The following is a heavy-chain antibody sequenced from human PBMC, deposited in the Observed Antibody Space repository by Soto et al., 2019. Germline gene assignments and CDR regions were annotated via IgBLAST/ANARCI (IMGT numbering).Heavy chain of an antibody. CDR1: GYSISSPTY. Sequence: PSETLSLTCAVSGYSISSPTYWAWIRQPPGKGLEWLGSVYHTGYIYHNPSLKSRVTLSVDTSKNLFSLKLMSVTAADTAVYYCARDVAGPDYFDRWGQGTLVTVSS. CDR3: ARDVAGPDYFDR. CDR2: VYHTGYI. V-gene: IGHV4-38-2*02. J-gene: IGHJ5*02. D-gene: IGHD4-17*01.